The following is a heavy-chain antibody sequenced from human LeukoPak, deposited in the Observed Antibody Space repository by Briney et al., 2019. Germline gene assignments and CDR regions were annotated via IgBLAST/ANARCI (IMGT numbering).Heavy chain of an antibody. J-gene: IGHJ4*02. D-gene: IGHD4-17*01. V-gene: IGHV4-39*07. CDR2: IYYSGST. CDR3: ARSYGDYGRMSFDY. Sequence: PSETLSLTCTVSGGSISSSSYYWGWIRQPPGKGLEWIGSIYYSGSTYYNPSLKSRVTISVDTSKNQFSLKLSSVTAADTAVYYCARSYGDYGRMSFDYWGQGTLVTVSS. CDR1: GGSISSSSYY.